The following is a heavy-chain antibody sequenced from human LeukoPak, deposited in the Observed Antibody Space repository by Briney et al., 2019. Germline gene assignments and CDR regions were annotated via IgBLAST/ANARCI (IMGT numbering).Heavy chain of an antibody. D-gene: IGHD6-13*01. V-gene: IGHV1-8*01. CDR3: AKEDLIAAPFDP. Sequence: GASVKVSCKASGYTFPSYDINWVRQATGQGLEWMGWMNPNSGNTGYAQKFQGRVTMTRNTSISTAYMELSSLRSEDTAVYYCAKEDLIAAPFDPWGQGTLVTVSS. CDR2: MNPNSGNT. J-gene: IGHJ5*02. CDR1: GYTFPSYD.